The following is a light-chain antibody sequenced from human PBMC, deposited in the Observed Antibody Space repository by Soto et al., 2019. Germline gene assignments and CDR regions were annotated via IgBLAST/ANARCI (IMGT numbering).Light chain of an antibody. CDR2: EVS. Sequence: QSVLTQPASVSGSPGQSITISCTGTSSDVGGYNSVSWYQQHPGKAPKLMIYEVSNRPSGASYRFSGSKSGNTASLTISGLQAEDEADYYCTLYTSSSTLYVFGTGTKVTVL. CDR3: TLYTSSSTLYV. J-gene: IGLJ1*01. V-gene: IGLV2-14*01. CDR1: SSDVGGYNS.